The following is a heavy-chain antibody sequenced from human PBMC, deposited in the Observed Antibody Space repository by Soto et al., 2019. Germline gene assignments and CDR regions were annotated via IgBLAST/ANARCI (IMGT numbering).Heavy chain of an antibody. CDR1: GDSVSSNSAA. CDR2: TYYRSKWYN. Sequence: SETLSLTFAISGDSVSSNSAAWNWIRQSPSRGLEWLGRTYYRSKWYNAYAGSVKSRITINPDTSKNQFSLQLNSVTPDDTAVYYCAREVYRNYVGGMDVWGQGTTVTVSS. J-gene: IGHJ6*02. D-gene: IGHD1-7*01. CDR3: AREVYRNYVGGMDV. V-gene: IGHV6-1*01.